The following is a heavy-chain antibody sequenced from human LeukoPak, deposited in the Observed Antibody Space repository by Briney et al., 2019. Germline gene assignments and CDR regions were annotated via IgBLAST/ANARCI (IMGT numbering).Heavy chain of an antibody. D-gene: IGHD5-18*01. J-gene: IGHJ6*02. CDR1: GGSISSSNW. Sequence: SETLSLTCAVSGGSISSSNWWSWVRQPPGKGLEWIGEIYHSGSTNYNPSLKSRVTISVDKSKNQFSLKLSSVTAADTAVYYCARDKRELWRAYYYYYGMDVWGQGTTVTVSS. V-gene: IGHV4-4*02. CDR2: IYHSGST. CDR3: ARDKRELWRAYYYYYGMDV.